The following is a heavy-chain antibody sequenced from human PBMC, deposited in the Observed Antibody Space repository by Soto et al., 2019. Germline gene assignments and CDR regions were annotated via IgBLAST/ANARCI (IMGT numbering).Heavy chain of an antibody. Sequence: QLQLQESGPGLVKPSETLSLTCTVSGGSISSSSYYWGWIRQPPGKGLEWIGSIYYSGSTYYNPSLKSRVTISVDTSKNQFALKLSSVTAADPAVYYCARRIPYFGFDPWGQGTLVTVSS. D-gene: IGHD5-18*01. V-gene: IGHV4-39*01. CDR3: ARRIPYFGFDP. J-gene: IGHJ5*02. CDR1: GGSISSSSYY. CDR2: IYYSGST.